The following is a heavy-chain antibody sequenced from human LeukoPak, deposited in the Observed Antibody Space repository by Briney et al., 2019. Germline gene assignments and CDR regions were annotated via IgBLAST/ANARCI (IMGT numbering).Heavy chain of an antibody. V-gene: IGHV3-7*01. CDR2: INQDGSKE. J-gene: IGHJ4*02. Sequence: PGGSLRLSCAASGFTFSNYWMTWVRQAPGKGLEWVAHINQDGSKEYYMDSVKARFTISRDNAKNSLSLQMNSLRAEDTAVYYCGRGGGVSGYVLLDYWGQGPLAPVSS. CDR1: GFTFSNYW. CDR3: GRGGGVSGYVLLDY. D-gene: IGHD5-12*01.